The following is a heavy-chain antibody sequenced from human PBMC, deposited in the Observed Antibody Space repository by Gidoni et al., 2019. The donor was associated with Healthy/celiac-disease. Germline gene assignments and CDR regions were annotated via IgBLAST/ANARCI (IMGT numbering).Heavy chain of an antibody. CDR1: GGTFSSYA. CDR2: IIPIFDKA. J-gene: IGHJ5*02. CDR3: ARETDNWGSGP. D-gene: IGHD7-27*01. Sequence: QVQLVQSGAEVKKPGSSVKVSCKGSGGTFSSYALSWVRQAPGQGLEWMGGIIPIFDKANYAQKYQGRVTITADESTSTAYMELSSLRSEDTAVYYCARETDNWGSGPWGQGTLVTVSS. V-gene: IGHV1-69*01.